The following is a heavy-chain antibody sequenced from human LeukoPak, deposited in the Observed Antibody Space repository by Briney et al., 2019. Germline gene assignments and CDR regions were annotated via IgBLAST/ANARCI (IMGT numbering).Heavy chain of an antibody. J-gene: IGHJ6*03. CDR2: IYTSGST. D-gene: IGHD1-26*01. V-gene: IGHV4-61*02. CDR3: ARDVGVGATMYYYYYYMDV. CDR1: GGSISSGSYY. Sequence: SETLSLTCTVSGGSISSGSYYWSWIRQPAGKGLEWIGRIYTSGSTNYNPSLKSRVTISVDTSKNQFSLKLSSVTAADTALYYCARDVGVGATMYYYYYYMDVWGKGTTVTVSS.